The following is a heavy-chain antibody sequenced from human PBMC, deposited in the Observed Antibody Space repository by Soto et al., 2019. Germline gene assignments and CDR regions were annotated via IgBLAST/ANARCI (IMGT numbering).Heavy chain of an antibody. V-gene: IGHV1-18*01. CDR3: ARKSSTSSWFDP. J-gene: IGHJ5*02. D-gene: IGHD2-2*01. CDR1: GYTFFNYG. Sequence: QVQLVQSGAEVKKPGASVKVSCKASGYTFFNYGISWVRQAPGQGLEWKGWISGYNGNTNYAQKFQARVTMTTDTSTRTAYMELRSLRSDDTALYYCARKSSTSSWFDPWGQGTLVTVSS. CDR2: ISGYNGNT.